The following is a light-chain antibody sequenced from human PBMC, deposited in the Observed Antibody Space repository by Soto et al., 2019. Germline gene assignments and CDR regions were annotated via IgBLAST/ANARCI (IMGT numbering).Light chain of an antibody. J-gene: IGKJ1*01. Sequence: EIVLTQSPGTLSLSPGERATLSCRASQSIRSHYLAWYQQKPGQAPRLLISGAHNRAPGIPDRFSGSESGTDFTLRISRLEPEDFAVYYCQQYGSSVTFGQGTK. CDR3: QQYGSSVT. CDR2: GAH. CDR1: QSIRSHY. V-gene: IGKV3-20*01.